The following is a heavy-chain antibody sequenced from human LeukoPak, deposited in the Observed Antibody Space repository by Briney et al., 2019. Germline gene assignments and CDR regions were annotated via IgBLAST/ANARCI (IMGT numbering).Heavy chain of an antibody. Sequence: PSETLSLTCTVSGGSISSYYWSWIRQPPGKGLEWIGYIYYSGSTNYNPSLKSRVTISVDTSKNQSSLKLSSVTAADTAVYYCARGEQQLVTFDCWGQGTLVTVSS. CDR3: ARGEQQLVTFDC. CDR1: GGSISSYY. V-gene: IGHV4-59*01. CDR2: IYYSGST. J-gene: IGHJ4*02. D-gene: IGHD6-13*01.